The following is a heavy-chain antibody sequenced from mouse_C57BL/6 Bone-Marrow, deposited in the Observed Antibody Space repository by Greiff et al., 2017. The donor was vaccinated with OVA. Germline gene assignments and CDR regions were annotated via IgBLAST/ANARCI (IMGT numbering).Heavy chain of an antibody. CDR3: ARGVLEGLNYFDY. CDR2: INPSSGYT. V-gene: IGHV1-4*01. CDR1: GFNIKDDY. D-gene: IGHD2-14*01. Sequence: QVQLQQSGAELVRPGASVKLSCTASGFNIKDDYMHWVKQRPGQGLEWIGYINPSSGYTKYNQKFKDKATLTADKSSSTAYMQLSSLTSEDSAVYYCARGVLEGLNYFDYWGQGTTLTVSS. J-gene: IGHJ2*01.